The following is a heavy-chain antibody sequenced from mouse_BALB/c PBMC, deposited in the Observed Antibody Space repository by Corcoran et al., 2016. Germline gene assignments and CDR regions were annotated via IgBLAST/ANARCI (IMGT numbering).Heavy chain of an antibody. CDR3: ARRGDDGRFDY. D-gene: IGHD2-12*01. CDR1: GFNIKDTY. V-gene: IGHV14-3*02. Sequence: EVQLQQSGAELVKPGASVKLSCTASGFNIKDTYMHWGKQRPEQGLEWIGRIDPANGNTKYDPKFQGKATITADTSSNTAYLQLSSLTSEDTAVYYCARRGDDGRFDYWGQGTTLTVSS. CDR2: IDPANGNT. J-gene: IGHJ2*01.